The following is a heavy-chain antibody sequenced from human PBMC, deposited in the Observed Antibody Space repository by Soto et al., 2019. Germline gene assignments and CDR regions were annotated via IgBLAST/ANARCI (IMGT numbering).Heavy chain of an antibody. CDR1: VYIFTNNY. CDR2: INPSGGST. D-gene: IGHD3-22*01. CDR3: SRADYYDSSGFSYDC. J-gene: IGHJ4*02. V-gene: IGHV1-46*01. Sequence: QVQLVHSGAEVKKPGASVKVSCKASVYIFTNNYIHCVRQAPGQGLEWMGIINPSGGSTNYLQKFHGRITVSRDTSTRPVYMELSSLRSEDKAVYFCSRADYYDSSGFSYDCWGQGTLVTVSS.